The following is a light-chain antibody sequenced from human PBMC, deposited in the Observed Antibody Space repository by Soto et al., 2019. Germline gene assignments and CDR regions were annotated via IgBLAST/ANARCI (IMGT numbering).Light chain of an antibody. Sequence: EIVMTQSPATLSVSPGERVTLSCRASQGLNSNLAWYQQKPGQPPSLLIYGASTRATGIPARFSGSGFGTEFTLTISSLHSEDFAVYYRQQYNNYWTFGQGTKVEIK. CDR2: GAS. J-gene: IGKJ1*01. CDR3: QQYNNYWT. CDR1: QGLNSN. V-gene: IGKV3D-15*01.